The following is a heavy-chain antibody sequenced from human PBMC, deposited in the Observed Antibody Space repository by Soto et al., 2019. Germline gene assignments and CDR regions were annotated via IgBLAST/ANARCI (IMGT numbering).Heavy chain of an antibody. J-gene: IGHJ5*02. CDR2: ISGSGGST. CDR1: GFTFSSYA. Sequence: RFSCAASGFTFSSYAMSWVRQAPGKGLEWVSAISGSGGSTYYADSVKGRFTISRDNSKNTLYLQMNSLRAEDTAVYYCAKDLRAANWFDPWGQGTLVTVSS. V-gene: IGHV3-23*01. D-gene: IGHD4-17*01. CDR3: AKDLRAANWFDP.